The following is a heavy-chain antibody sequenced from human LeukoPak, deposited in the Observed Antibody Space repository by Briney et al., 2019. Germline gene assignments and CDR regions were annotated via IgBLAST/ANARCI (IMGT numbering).Heavy chain of an antibody. Sequence: SETLSLTCTVSGGSLSSYYWSWIWQPPGKGLEWIGYIYYSGSTNYNPSLKSRVTLSVDTSKNQFSLKLSSVTAADTAVYYCATNIVGAAGDAFDIWGQGTMVTVSS. CDR1: GGSLSSYY. CDR2: IYYSGST. J-gene: IGHJ3*02. V-gene: IGHV4-59*01. D-gene: IGHD1-26*01. CDR3: ATNIVGAAGDAFDI.